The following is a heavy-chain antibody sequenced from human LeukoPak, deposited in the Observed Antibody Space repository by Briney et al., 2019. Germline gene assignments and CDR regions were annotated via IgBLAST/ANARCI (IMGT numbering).Heavy chain of an antibody. CDR1: GYTFTGYY. CDR2: INPNSGGT. CDR3: ARPNHELREYDAFDI. J-gene: IGHJ3*02. Sequence: ASVKVSCKASGYTFTGYYMHWVRQAPGQGLEWMGWINPNSGGTNYAQKFQGWVTMTRDTSISTAYMELSRLRSDDTAVYYCARPNHELREYDAFDIWGQGTMVTVSS. V-gene: IGHV1-2*04. D-gene: IGHD1-26*01.